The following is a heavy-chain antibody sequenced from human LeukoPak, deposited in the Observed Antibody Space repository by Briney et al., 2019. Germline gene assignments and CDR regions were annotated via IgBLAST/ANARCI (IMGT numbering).Heavy chain of an antibody. CDR1: GFTFSSYW. Sequence: PGGSLRLSCAASGFTFSSYWMSWVRQAPGKGLEWVANIKQDGSEKYYVDSVKGRFTISRDNAKNSLYLQMNSLRAEDTAVYYCARDPQQQLVRGEGYWGQGTLVTVSS. J-gene: IGHJ4*02. V-gene: IGHV3-7*01. D-gene: IGHD6-13*01. CDR3: ARDPQQQLVRGEGY. CDR2: IKQDGSEK.